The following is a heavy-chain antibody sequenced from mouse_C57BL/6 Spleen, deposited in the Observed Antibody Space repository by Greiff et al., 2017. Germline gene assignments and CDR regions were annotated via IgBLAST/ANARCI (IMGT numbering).Heavy chain of an antibody. CDR1: GYAFSSSW. CDR2: IYPGDGDT. CDR3: ASDYYGSRDYAMDY. V-gene: IGHV1-82*01. D-gene: IGHD1-1*01. J-gene: IGHJ4*01. Sequence: QVQLQQSGPELVKPGASVKISCKASGYAFSSSWMNWVKQRPGKGLEWIGRIYPGDGDTNYNGKFKGKATLTADKSSSTAYMQRSSLTSEDSAVYVCASDYYGSRDYAMDYWGQGTSVTVSS.